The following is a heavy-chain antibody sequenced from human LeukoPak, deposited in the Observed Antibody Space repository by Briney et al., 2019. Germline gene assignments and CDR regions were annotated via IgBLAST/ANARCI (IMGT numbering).Heavy chain of an antibody. J-gene: IGHJ4*02. V-gene: IGHV3-43D*04. CDR1: GFTFDDYA. CDR2: ISWNGGST. D-gene: IGHD7-27*01. CDR3: AKAQNWAFDY. Sequence: TGGSLRLSCAASGFTFDDYAMLWVRQAPGKGLEWVSLISWNGGSTYYADSVKGRFTISRDNSKNCLYLQMNGLRPEDTALYYCAKAQNWAFDYRGQGTLVTVSS.